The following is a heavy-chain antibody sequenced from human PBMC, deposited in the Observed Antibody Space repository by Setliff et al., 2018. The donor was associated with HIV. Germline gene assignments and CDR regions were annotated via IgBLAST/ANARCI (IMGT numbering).Heavy chain of an antibody. Sequence: LRLSCAASGFTFSSYGMHWVRQAPGKGLEWVAVIWYDGSNKYYADSVKGRFTISRDNSKNTLYLQMNSLRAEDTAVYYCARGWGYYDSSGWDYWGQGTLVTVSS. CDR1: GFTFSSYG. D-gene: IGHD3-22*01. J-gene: IGHJ4*02. CDR3: ARGWGYYDSSGWDY. CDR2: IWYDGSNK. V-gene: IGHV3-33*01.